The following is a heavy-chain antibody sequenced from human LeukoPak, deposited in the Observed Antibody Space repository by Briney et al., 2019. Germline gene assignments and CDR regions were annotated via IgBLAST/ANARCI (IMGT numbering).Heavy chain of an antibody. D-gene: IGHD5-24*01. CDR3: ARESVEMATIN. CDR1: GGSFSGYY. Sequence: SETLSLTCAVYGGSFSGYYWSWIRQPPGKGLEWIAYIDYRGSTTYNPSLRSRVTISVDTSRNQFSLKLSSVTAADTAVYYCARESVEMATINWGQGTLVTVSS. CDR2: IDYRGST. V-gene: IGHV4-59*01. J-gene: IGHJ4*02.